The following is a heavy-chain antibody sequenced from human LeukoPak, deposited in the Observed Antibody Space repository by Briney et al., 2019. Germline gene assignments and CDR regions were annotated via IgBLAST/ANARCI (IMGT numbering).Heavy chain of an antibody. CDR3: ARPRTAGGTYDY. CDR1: GFTFSNYA. J-gene: IGHJ4*02. CDR2: ITSNTAST. D-gene: IGHD3-16*01. Sequence: GGSLRLSCAASGFTFSNYAMSWVRQVPGKGLEWVSGITSNTASTYYADSVKGRFSISRDNSKNTLYLQMSSLRADDTAVYYCARPRTAGGTYDYWGQGTLVTVSS. V-gene: IGHV3-23*01.